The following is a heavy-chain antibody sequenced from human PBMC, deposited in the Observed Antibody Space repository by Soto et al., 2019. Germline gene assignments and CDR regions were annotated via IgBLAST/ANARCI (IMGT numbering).Heavy chain of an antibody. J-gene: IGHJ4*02. Sequence: QVQLQESGPGLVKASQTLSLTCTVSGDSISSGGYYWSWIRQHPGKGLEWIGYIYYSGSTYYSPSLVSRVTIAVNPSKNQFPLQLRSVTAADTAVYYCARDATSVYSGFGCWGQGTLVTVSS. CDR3: ARDATSVYSGFGC. V-gene: IGHV4-31*03. D-gene: IGHD3-22*01. CDR1: GDSISSGGYY. CDR2: IYYSGST.